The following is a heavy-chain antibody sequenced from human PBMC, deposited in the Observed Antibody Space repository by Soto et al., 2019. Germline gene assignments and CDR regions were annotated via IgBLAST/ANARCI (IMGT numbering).Heavy chain of an antibody. CDR1: GGTFSSYT. V-gene: IGHV1-69*02. CDR3: ARHVVITFDAFDI. D-gene: IGHD3-22*01. J-gene: IGHJ3*02. Sequence: QVQLVQSGAEVKKPGSSVKVSCKASGGTFSSYTISWVRQAPGQGLEWMGRIIPILGIANYAQKFQGRVTITADKSMSTAYMELSSLRSEDTAVYYCARHVVITFDAFDIWGQGTIVTVSS. CDR2: IIPILGIA.